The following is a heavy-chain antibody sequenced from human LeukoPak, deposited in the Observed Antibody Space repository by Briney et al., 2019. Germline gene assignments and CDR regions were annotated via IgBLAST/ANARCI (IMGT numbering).Heavy chain of an antibody. CDR3: AIFVYCSSTSCSHNDY. D-gene: IGHD2-2*01. CDR1: GFTFSSYS. V-gene: IGHV3-30*02. J-gene: IGHJ4*02. Sequence: GGSLRLSCAASGFTFSSYSMNWVRQAPGKGLEWVAFIRYDGSNKYYADSVKGRFTISRDNSKNTLYLQMNSLRAEDTAVYYCAIFVYCSSTSCSHNDYWGQGTLVTVSS. CDR2: IRYDGSNK.